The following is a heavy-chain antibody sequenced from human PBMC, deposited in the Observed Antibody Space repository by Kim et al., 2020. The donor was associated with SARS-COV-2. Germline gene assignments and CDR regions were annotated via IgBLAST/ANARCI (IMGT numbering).Heavy chain of an antibody. J-gene: IGHJ4*02. V-gene: IGHV4-34*01. CDR3: ARGNGSITMVRGLDY. D-gene: IGHD3-10*01. Sequence: SETLSLTCAVYGGSFSGYYWSWIRQPPGKGLEWIGEINHSGSTNYNPSLKSRVTISVDTSKNQFSLKLSSVTAADTAVYYCARGNGSITMVRGLDYWGQGTLVTVSS. CDR1: GGSFSGYY. CDR2: INHSGST.